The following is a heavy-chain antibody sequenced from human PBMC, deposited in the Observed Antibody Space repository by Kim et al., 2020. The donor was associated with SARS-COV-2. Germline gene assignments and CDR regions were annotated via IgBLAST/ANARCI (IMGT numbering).Heavy chain of an antibody. CDR2: INPSGGST. CDR3: ARAQRSYSSSLLHFDY. Sequence: ASVKVSCKASGYTFTSYYMHWVRQAPGQGLEWMGIINPSGGSTSYAQKFQGRVTMTRDTSTSTVYMELSSLRSEDTAVYYCARAQRSYSSSLLHFDYWGQATLVTVSS. D-gene: IGHD6-19*01. V-gene: IGHV1-46*01. J-gene: IGHJ4*02. CDR1: GYTFTSYY.